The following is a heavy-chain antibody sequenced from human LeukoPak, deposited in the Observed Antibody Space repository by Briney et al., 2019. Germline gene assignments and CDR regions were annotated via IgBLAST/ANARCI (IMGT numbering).Heavy chain of an antibody. CDR2: IYHSGST. V-gene: IGHV4-38-2*02. J-gene: IGHJ3*02. Sequence: TSETLSLTCTVSGYSISSGYYWGWIRQPPGKGLEWIGSIYHSGSTYYNPSLKSRVTISVDTSKNQFSLKLSSVTAADTAVYYCAGFALDYYDSSGYSTDAFDIWGQGTMVTVSS. CDR3: AGFALDYYDSSGYSTDAFDI. CDR1: GYSISSGYY. D-gene: IGHD3-22*01.